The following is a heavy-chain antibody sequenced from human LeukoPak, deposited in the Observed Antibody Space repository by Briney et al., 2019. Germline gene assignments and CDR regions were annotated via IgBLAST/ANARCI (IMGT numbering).Heavy chain of an antibody. CDR3: ARLGYGSGSFDY. Sequence: GGSLRLSCAASGFTFSSYVMSWVRQAPGKGLEWVSAISGSGGSTYYADSVKGRFTISRDNAKNSLYLQMNSLRAEDTAVYYCARLGYGSGSFDYWGQGTLVTVSS. V-gene: IGHV3-23*01. J-gene: IGHJ4*02. CDR2: ISGSGGST. D-gene: IGHD3-10*01. CDR1: GFTFSSYV.